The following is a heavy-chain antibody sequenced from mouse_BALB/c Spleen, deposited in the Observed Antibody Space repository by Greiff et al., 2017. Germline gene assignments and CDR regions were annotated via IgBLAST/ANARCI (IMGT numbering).Heavy chain of an antibody. D-gene: IGHD2-12*01. CDR3: ARHVLQNDGFSFAY. CDR1: GFTFSSYG. V-gene: IGHV5-6*01. Sequence: EVMLVESGGDLVKPGGSLKLSCAASGFTFSSYGMSWVRQTPDKRLEWVATISSGGSYTYYPASVKGRFTISRDNAKNTLYLQMSSLKSEDTAMYYCARHVLQNDGFSFAYWGQGTLVTVSA. CDR2: ISSGGSYT. J-gene: IGHJ3*01.